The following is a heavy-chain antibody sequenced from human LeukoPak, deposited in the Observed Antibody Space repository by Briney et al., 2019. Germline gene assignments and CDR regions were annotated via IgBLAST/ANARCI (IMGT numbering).Heavy chain of an antibody. J-gene: IGHJ4*02. CDR1: DFTFSSYA. D-gene: IGHD3-9*01. Sequence: HPGGSLRLSCAAFDFTFSSYAMHWVRQAPGQGLEWVAVISYDGSDRYYADSVKGRFTISRDNSKNTLFLQMNSLRAEDTAVYYCARSGDYDSYYFDYWGQGTLVTVSS. CDR3: ARSGDYDSYYFDY. V-gene: IGHV3-30*04. CDR2: ISYDGSDR.